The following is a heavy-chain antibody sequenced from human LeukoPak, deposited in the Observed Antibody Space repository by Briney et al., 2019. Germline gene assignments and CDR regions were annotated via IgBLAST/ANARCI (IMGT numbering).Heavy chain of an antibody. CDR3: ARREWDLSYYDY. J-gene: IGHJ4*02. CDR1: GFIFRSHG. CDR2: INSNGDRI. V-gene: IGHV3-64*02. Sequence: PGGSLRLSCAASGFIFRSHGMNWVRQAPGKALEYVSAINSNGDRIFYADSVKGRFTISRDNSKNMLYLLMGSLRGEDTAVYYCARREWDLSYYDYWGQGTLVSVSS. D-gene: IGHD1-26*01.